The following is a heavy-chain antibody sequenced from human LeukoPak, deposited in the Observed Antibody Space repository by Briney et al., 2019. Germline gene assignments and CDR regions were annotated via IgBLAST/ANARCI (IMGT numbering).Heavy chain of an antibody. CDR3: AKGTGDMGYYFDY. Sequence: GGSLRLSCTSSGFTFSDYTVNWVRQAPGKGLEWVSGIRVNDETYYADSVKGRFTISRDNSENTLYLQMGGLRAEDTAVYYCAKGTGDMGYYFDYWGQGTLVTVSS. D-gene: IGHD7-27*01. V-gene: IGHV3-23*01. CDR1: GFTFSDYT. CDR2: IRVNDET. J-gene: IGHJ4*02.